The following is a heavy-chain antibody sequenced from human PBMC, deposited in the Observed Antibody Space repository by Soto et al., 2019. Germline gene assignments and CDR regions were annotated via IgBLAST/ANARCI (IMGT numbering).Heavy chain of an antibody. CDR1: GLSVCSYA. Sequence: PXVCLRLSFAACGLSVCSYAMSWVRQAPGKGLEWVSAISGSGGSTYYADSVKGRFTISRDNSKNTLYLQMNSLRAEDTAVYYCANSFSNSYDTLTGSDAFDICAQGTMVTVSS. D-gene: IGHD3-9*01. V-gene: IGHV3-23*01. CDR3: ANSFSNSYDTLTGSDAFDI. J-gene: IGHJ3*02. CDR2: ISGSGGST.